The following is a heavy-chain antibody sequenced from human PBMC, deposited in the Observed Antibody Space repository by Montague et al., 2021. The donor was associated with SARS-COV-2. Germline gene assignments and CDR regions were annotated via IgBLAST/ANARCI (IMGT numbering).Heavy chain of an antibody. CDR2: IFRSGDS. CDR1: GDSISNSNW. D-gene: IGHD3-22*01. J-gene: IGHJ4*02. V-gene: IGHV4-4*02. Sequence: SETLSLTCTVSGDSISNSNWWTWVRQSPGRGLEWIGEIFRSGDSNYNPSLKSRVTMPVDMSRNQFSLSLSNVTAADTAIYYCVRGGTMTVVVLDYWGQGTLVTVSS. CDR3: VRGGTMTVVVLDY.